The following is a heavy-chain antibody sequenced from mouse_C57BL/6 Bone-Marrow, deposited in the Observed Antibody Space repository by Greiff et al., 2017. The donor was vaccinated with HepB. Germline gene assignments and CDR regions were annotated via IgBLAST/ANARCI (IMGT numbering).Heavy chain of an antibody. Sequence: EVKLVESGGGLVQPGGSLSLSCAASGFTFTDYYMSWVRQPPGKALEWLGFIRNKANGYTTEYSASVKGRFTISRDNSRSILYLQMNALRAEDSATYYCASDDGYPYFDVWGTGTTVTVSS. CDR1: GFTFTDYY. V-gene: IGHV7-3*01. J-gene: IGHJ1*03. CDR2: IRNKANGYTT. D-gene: IGHD2-3*01. CDR3: ASDDGYPYFDV.